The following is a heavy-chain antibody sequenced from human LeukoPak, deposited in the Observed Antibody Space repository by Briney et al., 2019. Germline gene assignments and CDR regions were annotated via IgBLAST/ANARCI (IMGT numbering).Heavy chain of an antibody. CDR1: GYSFTSYW. Sequence: GESLKTSCKGSGYSFTSYWIGWVRPMPGKGLEWMGIIYPGDSDTRYSPSFQGQVTISADKSISTAYLQGSSLKASDTAMYYCARRSSVRGNWFDPWGQGTLVTVSS. CDR2: IYPGDSDT. CDR3: ARRSSVRGNWFDP. J-gene: IGHJ5*02. V-gene: IGHV5-51*01.